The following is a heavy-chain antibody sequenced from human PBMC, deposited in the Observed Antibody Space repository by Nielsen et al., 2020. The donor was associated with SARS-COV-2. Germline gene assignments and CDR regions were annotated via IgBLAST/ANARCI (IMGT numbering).Heavy chain of an antibody. CDR1: GFTFDDYA. Sequence: GGSLRLSCAASGFTFDDYAMHWVRQAPGKDLEWVSGISWNSGSIGYADSVKGRFTISRDNAKNSLYLQMNSLRAEDTALYYCAKERLAVAGTYAFDIWGQGTMVTVSS. CDR2: ISWNSGSI. V-gene: IGHV3-9*01. D-gene: IGHD6-19*01. CDR3: AKERLAVAGTYAFDI. J-gene: IGHJ3*02.